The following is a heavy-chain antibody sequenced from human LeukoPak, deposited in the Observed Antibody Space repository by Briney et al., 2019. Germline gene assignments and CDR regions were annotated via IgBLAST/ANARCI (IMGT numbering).Heavy chain of an antibody. Sequence: KPSETLSLTCTVSGYSISSGYYWAWIRQPPGKGLEWIGNIYHNGSTDYNPSLKSRVTISVDTSKNQFSLKLSSVTAADTAVYYCASMIRRARIDYWGQGTLVTVSS. CDR1: GYSISSGYY. V-gene: IGHV4-38-2*02. CDR2: IYHNGST. CDR3: ASMIRRARIDY. J-gene: IGHJ4*02. D-gene: IGHD3-22*01.